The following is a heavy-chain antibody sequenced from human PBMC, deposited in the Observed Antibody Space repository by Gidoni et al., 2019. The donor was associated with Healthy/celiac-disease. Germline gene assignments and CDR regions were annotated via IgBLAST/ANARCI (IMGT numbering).Heavy chain of an antibody. CDR3: ARRISRTGYYYGMDV. V-gene: IGHV1-8*01. J-gene: IGHJ6*02. D-gene: IGHD3-3*01. CDR1: GYTFTSSA. CDR2: MNPNSDNT. Sequence: QVQLVQSGAEVKKPGASVKVSCKPSGYTFTSSAINWVRQANGQGLEWTGWMNPNSDNTGYPHKFQGRVTMTRNTSISTAYMELSSLRSEDTAVYYCARRISRTGYYYGMDVWGQGTTVTVSS.